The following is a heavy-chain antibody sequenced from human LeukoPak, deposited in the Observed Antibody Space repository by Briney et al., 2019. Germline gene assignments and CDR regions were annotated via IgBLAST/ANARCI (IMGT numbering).Heavy chain of an antibody. J-gene: IGHJ3*02. CDR2: IIPSGHTT. D-gene: IGHD6-13*01. Sequence: QSGGSLRLSCVASGFTFSSHGMNWVRQAPGKGLEWVSGIIPSGHTTYYADSVRGRFTISRDNSKNTLYLQMNSLRAEDTAVYYCAKEHGGSSWYEDPFDIWGQGTMVTVSS. CDR3: AKEHGGSSWYEDPFDI. V-gene: IGHV3-23*01. CDR1: GFTFSSHG.